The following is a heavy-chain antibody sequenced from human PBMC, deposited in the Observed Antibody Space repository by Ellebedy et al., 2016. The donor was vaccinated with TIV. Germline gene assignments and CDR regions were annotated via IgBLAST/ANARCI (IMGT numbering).Heavy chain of an antibody. CDR2: IIPIFGIP. CDR3: ARGQDLTYSSSSLYYYYGMDV. J-gene: IGHJ6*02. Sequence: AASVKVSCKASGGTFSNYAVSWVRQAPGQGLEWMGGIIPIFGIPNYAQKFQGRVTITADESTSTAYMELSSLISEDTAVYYCARGQDLTYSSSSLYYYYGMDVWGQGTTVTVS. V-gene: IGHV1-69*13. CDR1: GGTFSNYA. D-gene: IGHD6-6*01.